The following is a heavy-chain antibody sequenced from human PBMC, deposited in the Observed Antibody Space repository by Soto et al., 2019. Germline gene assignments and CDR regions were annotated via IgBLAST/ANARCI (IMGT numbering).Heavy chain of an antibody. D-gene: IGHD5-18*01. Sequence: PSETLSLTCAVYGGSFSGYYWSWIRQPPGKGLEWIGEINHSGSTNYNPSLKSRVTISVDTSKNQFSLKLSSVTAADTAVYYCARSTEGYSYGAYFDYWGQGTLVTVSS. CDR1: GGSFSGYY. J-gene: IGHJ4*02. V-gene: IGHV4-34*01. CDR3: ARSTEGYSYGAYFDY. CDR2: INHSGST.